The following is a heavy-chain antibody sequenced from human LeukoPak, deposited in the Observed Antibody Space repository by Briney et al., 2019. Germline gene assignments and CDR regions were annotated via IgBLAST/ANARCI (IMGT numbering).Heavy chain of an antibody. V-gene: IGHV4-34*01. D-gene: IGHD3-10*01. J-gene: IGHJ4*02. Sequence: SETLSLTCAVYGGSFSGYYWSWIRQPPGKGLEWIGSIYYSGSTYYSPSLKSRVTISVDTSKNQFSLKLSSVTAADTAVYYCARLRRTNYYGSGSLGPIDYWGQGTLVTVSS. CDR1: GGSFSGYY. CDR2: IYYSGST. CDR3: ARLRRTNYYGSGSLGPIDY.